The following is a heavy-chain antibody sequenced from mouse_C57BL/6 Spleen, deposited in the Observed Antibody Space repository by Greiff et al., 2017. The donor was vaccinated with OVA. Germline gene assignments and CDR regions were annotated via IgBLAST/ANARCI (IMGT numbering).Heavy chain of an antibody. CDR2: IYPGDGDT. J-gene: IGHJ4*01. CDR1: GYAFSSSW. CDR3: ARSWAMDY. Sequence: QVQLKESGPELVKPGASVKISCKASGYAFSSSWMNWVKQRPGKGLEWIGRIYPGDGDTNYNGKFKGKATLTADKSSSTAYMQLSSLTSEDSAVYFCARSWAMDYWGQGTSVTVSS. V-gene: IGHV1-82*01.